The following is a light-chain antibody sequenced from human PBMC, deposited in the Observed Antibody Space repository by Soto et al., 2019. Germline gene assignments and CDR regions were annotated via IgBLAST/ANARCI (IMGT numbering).Light chain of an antibody. V-gene: IGKV3-20*01. CDR1: QSVSSSY. J-gene: IGKJ1*01. Sequence: EIVLPQSPATLSLSPVERATLSFRASQSVSSSYLAWYQQKPGQAPRLLIYGASNRATGIPDRFSGSGSGTDFTLTISRLEPEDFAVYYCQQYGSSGTFGQGTKVDIK. CDR2: GAS. CDR3: QQYGSSGT.